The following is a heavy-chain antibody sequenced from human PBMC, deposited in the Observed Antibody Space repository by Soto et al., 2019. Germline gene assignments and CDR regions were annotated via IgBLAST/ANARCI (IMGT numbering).Heavy chain of an antibody. J-gene: IGHJ6*02. CDR1: GYSFTSYW. D-gene: IGHD5-18*01. Sequence: RGESLKIACKGSGYSFTSYWIGWVRQMPGKGLEWMGIIYPGDSDTRYSPSFQGQVTISADKSISTAYLQWSSLKASDTAMYYCASEVYCYGSGYYGMDVWGQGTTVTVSS. CDR3: ASEVYCYGSGYYGMDV. V-gene: IGHV5-51*01. CDR2: IYPGDSDT.